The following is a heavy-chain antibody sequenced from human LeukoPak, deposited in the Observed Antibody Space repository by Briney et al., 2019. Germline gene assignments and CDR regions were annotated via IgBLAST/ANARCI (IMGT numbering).Heavy chain of an antibody. CDR1: GLIFSGSA. Sequence: GGSLRLSCAASGLIFSGSAMDWVRQASGKGLEWVGRIRSKANNYATAYAASVKGRFTISRDDSKNTAYLQMNSLKTEDTAVYYCTRRYGANSWWFDPWGQGTLVTVSS. D-gene: IGHD4-23*01. V-gene: IGHV3-73*01. CDR2: IRSKANNYAT. J-gene: IGHJ5*02. CDR3: TRRYGANSWWFDP.